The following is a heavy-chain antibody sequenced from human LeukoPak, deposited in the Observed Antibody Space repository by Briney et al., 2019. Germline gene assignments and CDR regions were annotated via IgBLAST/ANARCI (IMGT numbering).Heavy chain of an antibody. Sequence: KSSETLSLTCTVSGGSISSSNYYWGWIRQPPGKGLEWIGSIYYSGSTNYNPSLKSRVTISVDTSKNQFSLKLSSVTAADTAVYYCARWYGSGSYSIDYWGQGTLVTVSS. CDR3: ARWYGSGSYSIDY. J-gene: IGHJ4*02. CDR2: IYYSGST. V-gene: IGHV4-39*07. D-gene: IGHD3-10*01. CDR1: GGSISSSNYY.